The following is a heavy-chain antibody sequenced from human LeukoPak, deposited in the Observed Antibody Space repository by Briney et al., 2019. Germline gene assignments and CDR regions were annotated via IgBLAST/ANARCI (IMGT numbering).Heavy chain of an antibody. CDR3: ARDLSGGSGYFDY. V-gene: IGHV4-31*03. J-gene: IGHJ4*02. CDR2: IYYTGST. Sequence: PSQTLSLTCTVSGGSVSSGGYYWSCIRQHPGKGLEWIGYIYYTGSTYYNPSLKSRVTISVDTSKNQFSLRLSSVTAADTAVYYCARDLSGGSGYFDYWGQGTLVTVSS. CDR1: GGSVSSGGYY. D-gene: IGHD2-15*01.